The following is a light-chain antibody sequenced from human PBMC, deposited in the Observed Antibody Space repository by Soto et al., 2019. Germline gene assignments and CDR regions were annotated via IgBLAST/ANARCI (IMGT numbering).Light chain of an antibody. CDR2: EVS. J-gene: IGLJ3*02. CDR3: SSYTSSSSLKWV. V-gene: IGLV2-14*01. Sequence: QSVLTQPASVSGSPGQSITISCTGTGSDVGGYNYVSWYQQHPGKAPKLMIYEVSNRPSGVSNRFSGSKSGNTASLTISGLQAEDEGNYYCSSYTSSSSLKWVFGGGTKPTV. CDR1: GSDVGGYNY.